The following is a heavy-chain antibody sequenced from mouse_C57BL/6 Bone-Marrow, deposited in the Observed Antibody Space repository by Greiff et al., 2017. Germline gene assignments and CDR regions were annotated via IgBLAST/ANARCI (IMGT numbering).Heavy chain of an antibody. J-gene: IGHJ4*01. CDR3: ARGGGTYDYDRGNAMDY. V-gene: IGHV3-1*01. D-gene: IGHD2-4*01. CDR2: ISYSGST. CDR1: GYSITSGYD. Sequence: VQLKESGPGMVKPSQSLSLTCTVTGYSITSGYDWHWIRHFPGNKLEWMGYISYSGSTNYNPSLKSRISLTHDTSKNHFFLKLNSVTTEDTATYYCARGGGTYDYDRGNAMDYWGQGTSVTVSS.